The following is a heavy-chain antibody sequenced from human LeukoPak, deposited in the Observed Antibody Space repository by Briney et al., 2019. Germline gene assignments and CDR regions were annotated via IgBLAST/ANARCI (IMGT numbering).Heavy chain of an antibody. CDR2: IYYSGST. CDR3: ARVRWSISYYMDV. V-gene: IGHV4-59*01. D-gene: IGHD2-8*02. Sequence: SETLSLTCTVSGGSISSYYWSWIRQPPGKGLEWIGYIYYSGSTNYNPSLKSRVTISVDTSKNQFSLKLSSVTAADTAVYYCARVRWSISYYMDVWGKGTTVTVSS. CDR1: GGSISSYY. J-gene: IGHJ6*03.